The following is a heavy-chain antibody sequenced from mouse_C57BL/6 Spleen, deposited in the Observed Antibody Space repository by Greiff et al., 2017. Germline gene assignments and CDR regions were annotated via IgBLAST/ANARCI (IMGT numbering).Heavy chain of an antibody. CDR3: EKCGDYDGFAMDY. V-gene: IGHV1-18*01. CDR2: INPNNGGT. J-gene: IGHJ4*01. CDR1: GYTFTDYN. Sequence: EVKVQQSGPELVKPGASVKIPCKASGYTFTDYNMDWVKQRHGQSLEWIGDINPNNGGTIYNQKFKGKATLTVDTSSSTAYMELRSLTSEDTAVXDCEKCGDYDGFAMDYWGQGTSVTVSS. D-gene: IGHD2-4*01.